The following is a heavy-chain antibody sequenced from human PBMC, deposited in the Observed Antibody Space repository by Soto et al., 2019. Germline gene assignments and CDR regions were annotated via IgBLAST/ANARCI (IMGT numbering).Heavy chain of an antibody. CDR3: AKDYDSSGYYADLYFDY. V-gene: IGHV3-23*01. CDR1: GFTFSSYA. D-gene: IGHD3-22*01. Sequence: EVQLLESGGGLVQPGGSLRLSCAASGFTFSSYAMSWVRQAPGKGLEWVSAISGSGGSTYYADSVKGRFTISRDNSKNTLYLQMNSLRAEDTAVYYCAKDYDSSGYYADLYFDYWGQGTLFTVSS. CDR2: ISGSGGST. J-gene: IGHJ4*02.